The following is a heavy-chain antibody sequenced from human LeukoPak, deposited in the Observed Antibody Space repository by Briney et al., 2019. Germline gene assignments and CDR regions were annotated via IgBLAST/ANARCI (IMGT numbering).Heavy chain of an antibody. CDR3: ARESAVGASPGFRGFYHYYYMDV. D-gene: IGHD1-26*01. J-gene: IGHJ6*03. CDR1: GFSFSDSY. V-gene: IGHV3-69-1*01. Sequence: GSLRLSCAASGFSFSDSYINWIRQAPGKGLEWVSYISGSGAIFYADSVQGRFTISRDNVKKSVSLQMNSLRADDSGVYYCARESAVGASPGFRGFYHYYYMDVWGKGTTVTVSS. CDR2: ISGSGAI.